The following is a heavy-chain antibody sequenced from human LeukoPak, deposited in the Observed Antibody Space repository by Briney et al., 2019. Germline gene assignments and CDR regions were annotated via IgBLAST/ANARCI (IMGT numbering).Heavy chain of an antibody. CDR1: GFTFSSYA. Sequence: PGGSLRLSCAASGFTFSSYAMSWVRQAPGKGLEWVSAFSGSGGDTYYADSVKGRFTISRDNSKNTLYLQMNSLRAEDTAVYYCARDHHGSGSYPNPWGQGTLVTVSS. D-gene: IGHD3-10*01. V-gene: IGHV3-23*01. CDR3: ARDHHGSGSYPNP. J-gene: IGHJ5*02. CDR2: FSGSGGDT.